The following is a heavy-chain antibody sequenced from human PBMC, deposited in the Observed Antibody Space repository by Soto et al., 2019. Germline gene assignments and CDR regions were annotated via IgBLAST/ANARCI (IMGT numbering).Heavy chain of an antibody. V-gene: IGHV1-18*01. CDR3: AREPPETPPDY. J-gene: IGHJ4*02. Sequence: QVQLVQSGADVKKPGSSVKVSCKASGYTFSDYGFSWVRHAPGQGLEWMGWNSSKNGNTNFAQKLRGRVTMTTDPSTSTVYMEVRSLRPDDTAVYYCAREPPETPPDYWGQGTLVTVSS. CDR2: NSSKNGNT. CDR1: GYTFSDYG.